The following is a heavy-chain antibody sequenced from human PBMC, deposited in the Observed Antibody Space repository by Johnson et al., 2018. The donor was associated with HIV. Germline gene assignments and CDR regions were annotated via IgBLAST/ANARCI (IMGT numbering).Heavy chain of an antibody. J-gene: IGHJ3*02. V-gene: IGHV3-13*01. D-gene: IGHD1-26*01. CDR1: GFTFSSYD. Sequence: EVLLVESGGGLVQPGGSLRLSCAASGFTFSSYDMHWVRQATGKGLEWVSAIGTAGDTYYPGSVKGRFTISRENAKNSLYLQMNSLRAGDTAVYYCARGSGSYGDAFDIWGQGTMVTVSS. CDR2: IGTAGDT. CDR3: ARGSGSYGDAFDI.